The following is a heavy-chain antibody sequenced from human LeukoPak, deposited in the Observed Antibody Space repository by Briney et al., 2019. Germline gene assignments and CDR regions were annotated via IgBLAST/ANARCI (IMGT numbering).Heavy chain of an antibody. CDR1: GGSISSDGFY. J-gene: IGHJ4*02. CDR3: ARGPSYCDF. V-gene: IGHV4-31*03. Sequence: SEALSLTCTVSGGSISSDGFYWSWVRQHPGKGLEWIGYISYSGSTYYNPSLKSRVSVSLDTSKSQFSLKLTSVTAADTAVYFCARGPSYCDFWGQGTLVTVSS. CDR2: ISYSGST.